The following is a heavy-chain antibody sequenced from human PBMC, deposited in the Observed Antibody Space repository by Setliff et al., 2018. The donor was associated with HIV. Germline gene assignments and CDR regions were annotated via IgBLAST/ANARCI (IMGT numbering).Heavy chain of an antibody. D-gene: IGHD4-17*01. CDR3: ARRVPPIPSGDLDY. J-gene: IGHJ4*02. CDR2: INPNMGDT. CDR1: GYKFTGHH. Sequence: ASVKVSCKASGYKFTGHHIQWMRQAPGQGLEWMGRINPNMGDTQYAQKFQGRIIMTRDTSINTVYMELSRLRSDDTAVYYCARRVPPIPSGDLDYWGQGTLVTVSS. V-gene: IGHV1-2*06.